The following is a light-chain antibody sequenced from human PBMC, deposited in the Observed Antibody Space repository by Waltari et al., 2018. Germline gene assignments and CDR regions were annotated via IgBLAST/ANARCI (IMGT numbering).Light chain of an antibody. CDR1: TSAVGNYKL. Sequence: QSALTQPASVSGSPGQSITISGTATTSAVGNYKLVSWYQHHPGKTPNLIIYEVIKRPSGISNRFSGSKSGKTASLTISGLQAEDEADYYCCSYAGSTTLFGGGTKLTVL. J-gene: IGLJ2*01. CDR3: CSYAGSTTL. CDR2: EVI. V-gene: IGLV2-23*02.